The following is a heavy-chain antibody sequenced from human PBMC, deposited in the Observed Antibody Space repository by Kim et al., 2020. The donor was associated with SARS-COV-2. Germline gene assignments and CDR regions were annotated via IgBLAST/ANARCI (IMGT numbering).Heavy chain of an antibody. CDR1: GYTFTSYA. D-gene: IGHD6-19*01. J-gene: IGHJ4*02. CDR2: INAGNGNT. CDR3: ARALVAVAGTQNLLY. V-gene: IGHV1-3*01. Sequence: ASVKVSCKASGYTFTSYAMHWVRQAPGQRLEWMGWINAGNGNTKYSQKFQGRVTITRDTSASTAYMELSSLRSEDTAVYYCARALVAVAGTQNLLYWGQGTLVTVSS.